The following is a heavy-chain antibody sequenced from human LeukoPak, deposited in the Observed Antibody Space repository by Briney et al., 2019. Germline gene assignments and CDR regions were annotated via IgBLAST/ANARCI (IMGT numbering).Heavy chain of an antibody. D-gene: IGHD6-13*01. V-gene: IGHV3-30-3*01. CDR2: ISYDGSNK. CDR1: GFTFSSYA. CDR3: AKAASSSWPSYYYGMDV. Sequence: GRSLRLSCAASGFTFSSYAMHWVRQAPGKGLEWVAVISYDGSNKYYADSVKGRFTISKDNSKNTVYLQMSSLRVDDTAVYYCAKAASSSWPSYYYGMDVRGQGTTVTVSS. J-gene: IGHJ6*02.